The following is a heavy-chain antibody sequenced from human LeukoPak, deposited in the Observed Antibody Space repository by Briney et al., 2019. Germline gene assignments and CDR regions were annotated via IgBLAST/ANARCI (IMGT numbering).Heavy chain of an antibody. D-gene: IGHD6-13*01. CDR3: ARAPAMGGPGIAAAGTFHY. J-gene: IGHJ4*02. V-gene: IGHV1-2*06. CDR2: INPNSGGT. Sequence: ASVKVSCKASGYTFTGYYMHWVRQAPGQGREWRGRINPNSGGTNYAQKFQGRVTMTRDTSISTAYMELSRLRSDDTAVYYCARAPAMGGPGIAAAGTFHYWGQGTLVTVSS. CDR1: GYTFTGYY.